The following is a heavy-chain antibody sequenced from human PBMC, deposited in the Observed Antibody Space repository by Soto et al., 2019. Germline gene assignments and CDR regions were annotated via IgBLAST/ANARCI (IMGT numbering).Heavy chain of an antibody. V-gene: IGHV4-39*01. Sequence: SETLSLTCTVSVGSISSGGSYWSWIRQPPGKGLEWVGTFYSGSTYNNPSLKSRVTISVDTSKNQFSLKLSSVAAEDTAIYYCATTRGIAVGGSFDHWGQGTLVTVSS. J-gene: IGHJ5*02. CDR3: ATTRGIAVGGSFDH. CDR1: VGSISSGGSY. D-gene: IGHD6-13*01. CDR2: FYSGST.